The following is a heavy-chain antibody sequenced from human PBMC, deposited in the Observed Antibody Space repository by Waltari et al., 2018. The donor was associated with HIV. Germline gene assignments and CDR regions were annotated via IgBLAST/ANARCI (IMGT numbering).Heavy chain of an antibody. D-gene: IGHD3-22*01. CDR2: IYRSGTN. J-gene: IGHJ3*02. CDR1: ASSISRNYY. Sequence: QVLLQESGPRLVKSSETLSLTCTVSASSISRNYYWGWIRQAPGKGLELIWIIYRSGTNYYNPSFKTRVTISVNMSKNQYSLKLSSLTAADTAVYYCARDQDYYDSSGYTSYAFDILGRGTMIIVSS. V-gene: IGHV4-38-2*02. CDR3: ARDQDYYDSSGYTSYAFDI.